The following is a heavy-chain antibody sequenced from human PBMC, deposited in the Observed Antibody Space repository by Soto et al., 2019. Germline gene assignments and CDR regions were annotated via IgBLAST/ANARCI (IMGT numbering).Heavy chain of an antibody. V-gene: IGHV3-30-3*01. CDR1: GFTFSYYS. D-gene: IGHD2-15*01. CDR3: SRQYCSDSTCYYYNGMDV. Sequence: GGSLILSCAASGFTFSYYSMHWVRQAPGKGLEWVAVVSYDGNIEYYADSVKGRFSISRDNSKNTLNLQMDNLRVEDTAVYFCSRQYCSDSTCYYYNGMDVWGQGTTVTVSS. CDR2: VSYDGNIE. J-gene: IGHJ6*02.